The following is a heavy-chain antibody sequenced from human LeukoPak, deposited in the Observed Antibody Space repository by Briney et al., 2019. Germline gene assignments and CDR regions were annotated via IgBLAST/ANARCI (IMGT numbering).Heavy chain of an antibody. D-gene: IGHD1-1*01. J-gene: IGHJ4*02. Sequence: GGSLRLSCAASGFPLRNYGMGWVRQAPGKGLEWVSSFTSSGAGTYYADSVKGRFTISRDTSKNMFYMQMNSLRAEDTALYYCAKGRTNWNDLGYWGQGTLVTVSS. CDR3: AKGRTNWNDLGY. V-gene: IGHV3-23*01. CDR1: GFPLRNYG. CDR2: FTSSGAGT.